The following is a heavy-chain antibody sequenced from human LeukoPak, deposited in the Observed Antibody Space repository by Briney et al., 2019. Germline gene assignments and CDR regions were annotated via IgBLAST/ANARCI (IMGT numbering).Heavy chain of an antibody. CDR2: IWNDGSNK. CDR1: GFTFINYG. V-gene: IGHV3-33*01. Sequence: GGSLRLSCAASGFTFINYGMHWVRQAPGKGLEWVAVIWNDGSNKYYADSVKGRFTISRDNSKNTLYLQMNSLRAEDTAVYYCAREPGAYSYDYWGQGTLVTVSS. CDR3: AREPGAYSYDY. J-gene: IGHJ4*02. D-gene: IGHD5-18*01.